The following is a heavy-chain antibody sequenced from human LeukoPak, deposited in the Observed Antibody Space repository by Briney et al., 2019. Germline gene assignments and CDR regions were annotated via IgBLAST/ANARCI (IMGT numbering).Heavy chain of an antibody. J-gene: IGHJ4*02. CDR2: IYYSGST. CDR3: ARRIAAAASDY. D-gene: IGHD6-13*01. V-gene: IGHV4-39*01. Sequence: SQTLSLTCTVSGGSISSSRYYWGWIRQSPGKGLEWIGSIYYSGSTYYNPSLKSRVTISVDTSKNQFSLKLSSVTAADTAVYYCARRIAAAASDYWGQGTLVTVSS. CDR1: GGSISSSRYY.